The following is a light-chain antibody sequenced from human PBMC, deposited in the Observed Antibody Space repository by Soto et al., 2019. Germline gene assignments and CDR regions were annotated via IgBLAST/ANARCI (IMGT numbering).Light chain of an antibody. CDR2: GNS. CDR3: QSYDSSLSGWV. Sequence: QSVLTQPPSVSGAPGQRVTISCTGSSSNIGAGYDVHWYQQLPGKAPKLLIYGNSNRPTGVPDRFSGSKSGTSASLAITGLQAEDEADYYCQSYDSSLSGWVFGGGTKPTVL. J-gene: IGLJ3*02. CDR1: SSNIGAGYD. V-gene: IGLV1-40*01.